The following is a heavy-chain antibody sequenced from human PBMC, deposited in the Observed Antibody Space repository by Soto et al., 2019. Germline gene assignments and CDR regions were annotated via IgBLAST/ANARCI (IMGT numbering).Heavy chain of an antibody. J-gene: IGHJ4*02. CDR3: AKVPSMAAAGSCDY. CDR1: GFTFSYYA. CDR2: INNGGST. Sequence: EVQLLESGGGLVQPGGSLRLSCAASGFTFSYYAMSWVRQAPGKGLEWVSHINNGGSTYYADSVKGRFTISRDNSKNTLDLQVNSLRDEDTAVYYGAKVPSMAAAGSCDYWGQGTLVTVSS. V-gene: IGHV3-23*01. D-gene: IGHD6-25*01.